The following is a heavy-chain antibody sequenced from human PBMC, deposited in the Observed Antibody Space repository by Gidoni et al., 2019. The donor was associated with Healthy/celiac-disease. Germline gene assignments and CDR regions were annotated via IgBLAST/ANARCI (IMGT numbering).Heavy chain of an antibody. CDR3: ARGLVVVPAARTALRARGYYYMDV. J-gene: IGHJ6*03. V-gene: IGHV4-34*01. CDR1: GGSFSGYY. D-gene: IGHD2-2*01. Sequence: QVQLQQWGAGLLKPSETLSLTCAVYGGSFSGYYWSWIRQPPGKGLEWIGEINHSGSTNYTPSLKSRVTISVDTSKNQFSLKLSSVTAADTAVYYCARGLVVVPAARTALRARGYYYMDVWGKGTTVTVSS. CDR2: INHSGST.